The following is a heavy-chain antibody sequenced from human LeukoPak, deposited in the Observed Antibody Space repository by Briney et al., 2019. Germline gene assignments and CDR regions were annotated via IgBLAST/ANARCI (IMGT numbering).Heavy chain of an antibody. J-gene: IGHJ4*02. CDR3: ARDLLASADSAY. CDR1: GFTFSSYW. D-gene: IGHD6-13*01. Sequence: GGSLRLSCAASGFTFSSYWMHWVRQAPGKGLVWVSRMNSDGSSTSYAASVKGRFTISRDNAKNTLYLQMNSLRAEDTAVYYCARDLLASADSAYWGQGTLVTVSS. V-gene: IGHV3-74*01. CDR2: MNSDGSST.